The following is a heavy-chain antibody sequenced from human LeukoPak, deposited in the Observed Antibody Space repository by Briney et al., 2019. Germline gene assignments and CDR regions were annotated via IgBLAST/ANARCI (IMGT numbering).Heavy chain of an antibody. J-gene: IGHJ4*02. CDR1: GFTFSSYA. Sequence: GGSLRLSCAASGFTFSSYAMSWVRQAPGKGLEWVSAISGSGDSTYYADSVKGRFTISRDNSKNTLYLQMNSLRAEDTAVYYCAKAGDYVWGSYRYNNDYWGQGTLVTVSS. CDR3: AKAGDYVWGSYRYNNDY. V-gene: IGHV3-23*01. CDR2: ISGSGDST. D-gene: IGHD3-16*02.